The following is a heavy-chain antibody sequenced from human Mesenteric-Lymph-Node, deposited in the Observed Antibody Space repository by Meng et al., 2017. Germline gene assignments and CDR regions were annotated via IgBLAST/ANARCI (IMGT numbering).Heavy chain of an antibody. J-gene: IGHJ4*02. CDR2: IYYTGST. CDR3: ATWIQLGAFDY. CDR1: VGSISSGAYY. Sequence: QVQLQESGPGLVKPSQTLSLTCTVSVGSISSGAYYWTWIRQHPGKGLEWIGYIYYTGSTYYNPSLKSRVTISGDTSKNQFSLKLSSVTAADTAVYYRATWIQLGAFDYWGQGTLVTVSS. D-gene: IGHD1-1*01. V-gene: IGHV4-31*03.